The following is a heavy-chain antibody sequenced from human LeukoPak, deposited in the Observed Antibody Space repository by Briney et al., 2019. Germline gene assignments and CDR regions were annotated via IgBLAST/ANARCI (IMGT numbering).Heavy chain of an antibody. J-gene: IGHJ6*02. V-gene: IGHV3-74*01. CDR2: IHSDGGVT. CDR1: GFAFDYYW. D-gene: IGHD1-26*01. Sequence: GGSLRLSCAASGFAFDYYWMNWVRQAPGKRLVWVSRIHSDGGVTRYADSVKGRFTISRDNAKNTLYLQMNDLTVVDTGVYYCSREWVAATHFAHRGMDAWGQGATFTVSS. CDR3: SREWVAATHFAHRGMDA.